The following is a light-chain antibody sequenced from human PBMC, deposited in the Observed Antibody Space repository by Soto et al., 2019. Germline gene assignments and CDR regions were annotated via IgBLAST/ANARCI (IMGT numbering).Light chain of an antibody. CDR3: QQYGSLSGT. Sequence: EIVLTQSPGTLSLSPGEGATLSCRASQNVDGNYLAWYQQKPGQAPRIILFGASGRATGIPDRFSGSGSGTDFTLTISRLEPEDFAAYYCQQYGSLSGTFGQGTKVDI. CDR2: GAS. CDR1: QNVDGNY. V-gene: IGKV3-20*01. J-gene: IGKJ1*01.